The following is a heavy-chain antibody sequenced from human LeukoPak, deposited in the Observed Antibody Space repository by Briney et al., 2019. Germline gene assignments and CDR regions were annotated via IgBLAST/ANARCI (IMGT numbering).Heavy chain of an antibody. D-gene: IGHD3-16*01. Sequence: SETLSLTCTVSGGSISSYYWSWIRQPPGKGLEWIGYIYYSGSTKYKPSLKSRVTISVDTSKNQFSLKLSSATAADTAVYFCARRAINSVMFDYWGQGTLVTVSS. CDR1: GGSISSYY. J-gene: IGHJ4*02. V-gene: IGHV4-59*08. CDR2: IYYSGST. CDR3: ARRAINSVMFDY.